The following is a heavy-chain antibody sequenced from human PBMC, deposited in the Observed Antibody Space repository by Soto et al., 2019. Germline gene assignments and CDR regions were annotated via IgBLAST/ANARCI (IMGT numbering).Heavy chain of an antibody. CDR2: ISGSGGST. J-gene: IGHJ4*02. CDR1: GFSFSSHA. CDR3: AKDRGEVRGLIPDY. V-gene: IGHV3-23*01. Sequence: QPGGSLRLSCAASGFSFSSHAMSWVRQAPGKGLEWVSVISGSGGSTYYADSVKGRFTISRDNSKNTLYLQMNSLRGDDTAVYFCAKDRGEVRGLIPDYWGQGTLVTVSS. D-gene: IGHD3-10*01.